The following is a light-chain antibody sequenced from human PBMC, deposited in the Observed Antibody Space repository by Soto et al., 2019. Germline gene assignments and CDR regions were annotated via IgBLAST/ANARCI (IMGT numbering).Light chain of an antibody. J-gene: IGKJ3*01. V-gene: IGKV1-27*01. Sequence: DIQMTQSPSSLSASVGARVTITCRASQGSSNYLAWYQQKPRKVPKLLIYAASTLQSGVPFQFSGSGSGTDFTLTISSLKPEDVATYYCQKYNSAPYTFGPGTKVDIK. CDR1: QGSSNY. CDR3: QKYNSAPYT. CDR2: AAS.